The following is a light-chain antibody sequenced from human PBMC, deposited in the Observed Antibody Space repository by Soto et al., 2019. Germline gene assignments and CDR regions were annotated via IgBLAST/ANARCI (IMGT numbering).Light chain of an antibody. CDR2: EVS. CDR1: SSDVGAYNY. J-gene: IGLJ2*01. CDR3: SSHAGSNNVV. V-gene: IGLV2-8*01. Sequence: QSALTQPPSASGSPGQSVTISCTGTSSDVGAYNYVSWYQQHPGKAPKLMIYEVSKRSSGVPDRFSGSKSGNTASLTVSGLQAEDEADYHCSSHAGSNNVVFGGGTKVTVL.